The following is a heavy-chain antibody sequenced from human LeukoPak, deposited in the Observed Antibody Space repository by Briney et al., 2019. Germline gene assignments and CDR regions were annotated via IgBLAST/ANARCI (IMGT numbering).Heavy chain of an antibody. J-gene: IGHJ3*02. CDR3: ARSIVGTTDAFDI. CDR1: GYSFTNYW. D-gene: IGHD1-26*01. CDR2: IYPADSDT. Sequence: RGESLKISCKGSGYSFTNYWIGWVRQMPGKGLEWMGIIYPADSDTRYSPSFQGQVTISADKSISTAYLQWSSLKASATAMHYCARSIVGTTDAFDIWGQGRMVTVSS. V-gene: IGHV5-51*01.